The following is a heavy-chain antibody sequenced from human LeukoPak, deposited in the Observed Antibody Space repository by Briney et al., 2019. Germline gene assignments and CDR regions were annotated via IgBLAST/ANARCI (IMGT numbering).Heavy chain of an antibody. CDR1: GGSISSNNYY. CDR2: IYYSGNT. Sequence: PSETLSLTCTVSGGSISSNNYYWGWIRQPPGKGLEWIGKIYYSGNTYYNPSLKSRVIISVHTSKNQFSLKLNSVTAADTAVYYCATLEYSSSPPDYWGQGTLVTVSS. J-gene: IGHJ4*02. CDR3: ATLEYSSSPPDY. V-gene: IGHV4-39*07. D-gene: IGHD6-6*01.